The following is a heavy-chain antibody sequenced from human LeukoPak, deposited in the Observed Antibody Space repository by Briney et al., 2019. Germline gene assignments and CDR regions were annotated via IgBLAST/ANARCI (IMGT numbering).Heavy chain of an antibody. CDR1: GYTFTSYD. CDR3: AGDEVDYVWGSTVGY. J-gene: IGHJ4*02. V-gene: IGHV1-8*01. D-gene: IGHD3-16*01. CDR2: MNPNSSNT. Sequence: ASVKDSCKASGYTFTSYDINWVRQATGQGLEWMGWMNPNSSNTGYAQKLQGRVTMTRNTSISTGYMELSSLRSEDTAVYYCAGDEVDYVWGSTVGYWGQGTLVTVSS.